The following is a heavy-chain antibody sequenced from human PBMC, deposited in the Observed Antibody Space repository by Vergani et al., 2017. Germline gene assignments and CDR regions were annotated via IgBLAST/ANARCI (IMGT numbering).Heavy chain of an antibody. CDR2: INHSGST. J-gene: IGHJ2*01. Sequence: QLQLQESGPGLVKPSETLSLTCTVSGGSISSSSYYWGWIRQPPGKGLEWIGEINHSGSTNYNPSLKSRVTISVDTSKNQFSLKLSSVTAADTAVYYCARAPWIQLWYFDLWGRGTLVTVSS. V-gene: IGHV4-39*07. D-gene: IGHD5-18*01. CDR1: GGSISSSSYY. CDR3: ARAPWIQLWYFDL.